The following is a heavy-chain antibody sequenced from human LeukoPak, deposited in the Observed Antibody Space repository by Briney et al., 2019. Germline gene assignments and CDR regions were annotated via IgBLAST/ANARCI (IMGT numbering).Heavy chain of an antibody. Sequence: PSETLSLTCTVSGGSISSYYWSWIRQPPGKGLEWIGYIYYSGSTNYNPSLKSRVTISVDTSKNQFSLKLSSVTAADTAVYYCAGLYYDSSGPYLSWGQGTLVTVSS. CDR2: IYYSGST. V-gene: IGHV4-59*12. CDR1: GGSISSYY. CDR3: AGLYYDSSGPYLS. D-gene: IGHD3-22*01. J-gene: IGHJ4*02.